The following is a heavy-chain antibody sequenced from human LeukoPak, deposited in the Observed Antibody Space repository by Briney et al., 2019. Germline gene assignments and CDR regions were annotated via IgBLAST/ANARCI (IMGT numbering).Heavy chain of an antibody. V-gene: IGHV3-74*01. CDR1: GFTFTSYW. CDR2: VNSDGSST. CDR3: ARGRYYGMDV. Sequence: PGGSLRLSCAASGFTFTSYWMHWVRQAPGKGLVWVSRVNSDGSSTTYADSVKGRFTISRHNAKNTLYLQMNSLRAEDTAVYYCARGRYYGMDVWGQGTTVTVSS. J-gene: IGHJ6*02.